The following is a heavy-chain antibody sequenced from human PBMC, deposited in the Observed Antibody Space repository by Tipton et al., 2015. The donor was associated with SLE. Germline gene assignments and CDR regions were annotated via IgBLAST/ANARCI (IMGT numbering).Heavy chain of an antibody. CDR1: GGSISSYY. Sequence: TLSLTCTVSGGSISSYYWSWIRQPAGKGLEWIGRIHPSGDTTYNPSLNSRVTMSRDTSRNEFSLRLTSMTAADTAVYYCARCAVPAVMGAFDTWGQGTMVTVS. CDR3: ARCAVPAVMGAFDT. J-gene: IGHJ3*02. CDR2: IHPSGDT. D-gene: IGHD2-2*01. V-gene: IGHV4-4*07.